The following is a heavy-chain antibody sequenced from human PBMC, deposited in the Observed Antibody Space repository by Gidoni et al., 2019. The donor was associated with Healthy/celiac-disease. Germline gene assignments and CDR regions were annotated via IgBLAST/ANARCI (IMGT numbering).Heavy chain of an antibody. Sequence: EVQLVESGGGLVQPGGSLRLSCAASGFTVSSNYMSWVRQAPGKGLEWVSVIYSGGSTYYADSVKGRFTISRDNSKNTLYLQMNSLRAEDTAVYYCARDPRQQLAPQVYYYYGMDVWGQGTTVTVSS. V-gene: IGHV3-66*02. CDR2: IYSGGST. CDR1: GFTVSSNY. J-gene: IGHJ6*02. D-gene: IGHD6-13*01. CDR3: ARDPRQQLAPQVYYYYGMDV.